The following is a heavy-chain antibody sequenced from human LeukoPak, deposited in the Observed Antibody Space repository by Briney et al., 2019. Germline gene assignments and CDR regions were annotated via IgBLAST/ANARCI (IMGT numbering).Heavy chain of an antibody. J-gene: IGHJ5*02. CDR3: ARNHLDIAMARFGWFDP. CDR1: GGSFSGYY. V-gene: IGHV4-34*01. Sequence: SETLSLTCAVYGGSFSGYYWSWIRQPPGKGLEWIGEINHSGSTNYNPSLKSRVTISVDTSKNQFSLKLSSVTAADTAVYYCARNHLDIAMARFGWFDPWGQGTLVTVSS. CDR2: INHSGST. D-gene: IGHD5-18*01.